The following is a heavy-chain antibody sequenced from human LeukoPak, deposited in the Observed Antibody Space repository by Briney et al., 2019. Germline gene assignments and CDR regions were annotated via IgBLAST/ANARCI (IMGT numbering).Heavy chain of an antibody. CDR3: ARDDPRYYYMDV. CDR2: IYYSGST. CDR1: GGSISSYY. Sequence: PSETLSLTCTVSGGSISSYYWSWIRQPPGKGLEWIGYIYYSGSTNYNPSLKSRVTISVDTSKNQFSLKLSSVTAADTAVYYCARDDPRYYYMDVWGKGTTVTISS. V-gene: IGHV4-59*01. J-gene: IGHJ6*03.